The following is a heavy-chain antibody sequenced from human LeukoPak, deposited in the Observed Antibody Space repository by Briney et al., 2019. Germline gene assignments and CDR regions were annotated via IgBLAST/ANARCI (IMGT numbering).Heavy chain of an antibody. V-gene: IGHV1-2*02. D-gene: IGHD3-3*01. J-gene: IGHJ4*02. CDR3: ARIPRNSIFGVVPPYFDY. CDR2: INPNSGGT. Sequence: ASVKVSCKASGYTFTGYYMHWVRQAPGQGLEWMGWINPNSGGTNYAQKFQGRVTMTRDTSISTAYMELSRLRSDDTAVYYCARIPRNSIFGVVPPYFDYWDQGTLVTVSS. CDR1: GYTFTGYY.